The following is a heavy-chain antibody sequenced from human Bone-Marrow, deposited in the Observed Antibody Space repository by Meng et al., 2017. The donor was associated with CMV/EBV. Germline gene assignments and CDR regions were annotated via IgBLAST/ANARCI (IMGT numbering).Heavy chain of an antibody. V-gene: IGHV5-51*01. CDR2: IYPGDSDT. D-gene: IGHD3-22*01. J-gene: IGHJ4*02. CDR3: ARLSDSSGYRFDY. Sequence: KVSCKASGYTFTSYDINWVRQMPGKGLEWMGIIYPGDSDTRYSPSFQGQVTISADKSISTAYLQWSSLKASDTAMYYCARLSDSSGYRFDYWGQGTLVTVSS. CDR1: GYTFTSYD.